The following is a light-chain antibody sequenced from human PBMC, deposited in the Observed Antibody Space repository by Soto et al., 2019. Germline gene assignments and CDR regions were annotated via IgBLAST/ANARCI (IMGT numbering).Light chain of an antibody. Sequence: EIVMTPSPATLSVSPGDRATLSCRASQSVDNDLAWYQQKPGQPPRLLIYDASSRATGIPARFSGSQSGTEFTLAISSLLSEDLAVYSCQQYNNWPLTFGGGTKVEIK. CDR2: DAS. CDR1: QSVDND. CDR3: QQYNNWPLT. J-gene: IGKJ4*01. V-gene: IGKV3D-15*01.